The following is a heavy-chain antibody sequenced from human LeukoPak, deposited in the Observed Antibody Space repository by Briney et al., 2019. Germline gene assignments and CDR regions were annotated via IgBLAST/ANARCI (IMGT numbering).Heavy chain of an antibody. Sequence: GGSLRLSCAPSGFTFSNYWMSWVRQAPGKVLEWMAIIRQEGREKQYMDSGKGRLTISRDNAKNSLYLEMNSQRAADTSVYFWARFSRGNRDPSDWGQGTLVSVSS. CDR3: ARFSRGNRDPSD. CDR2: IRQEGREK. V-gene: IGHV3-7*01. CDR1: GFTFSNYW. J-gene: IGHJ4*02. D-gene: IGHD5-12*01.